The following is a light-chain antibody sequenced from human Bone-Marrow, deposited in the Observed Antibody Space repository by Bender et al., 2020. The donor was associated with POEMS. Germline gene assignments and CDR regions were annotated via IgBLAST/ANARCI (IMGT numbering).Light chain of an antibody. V-gene: IGLV3-21*02. CDR1: NIGSRS. J-gene: IGLJ1*01. Sequence: SYALTQPPSVSVAPGQTARITCGGNNIGSRSVHWYQQKPGLAPVLVVYNDRARPSGIPERFSGSASGNTATLTISRVEAGDEADYYCQVWDSDSDHYVFGPGTKVTVL. CDR2: NDR. CDR3: QVWDSDSDHYV.